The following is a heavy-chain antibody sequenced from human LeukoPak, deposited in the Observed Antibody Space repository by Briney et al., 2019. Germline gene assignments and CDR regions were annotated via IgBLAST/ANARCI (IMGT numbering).Heavy chain of an antibody. D-gene: IGHD2-2*01. V-gene: IGHV4-39*07. Sequence: SETLSLTCTVSGGSISTSSYHWGWFRQPPGKALECIGTIYYSGKTYYNPSLNSRVTISIHTSKNEFSLKLSSVTAADRAVYYCARSGPPACRPDAFDIWGQGTMATVSS. CDR3: ARSGPPACRPDAFDI. CDR1: GGSISTSSYH. CDR2: IYYSGKT. J-gene: IGHJ3*02.